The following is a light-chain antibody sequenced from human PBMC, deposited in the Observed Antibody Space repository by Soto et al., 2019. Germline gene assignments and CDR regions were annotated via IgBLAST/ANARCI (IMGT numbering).Light chain of an antibody. CDR3: QSYDSSLSGYVV. J-gene: IGLJ2*01. CDR1: RSNIGAGYD. CDR2: VNS. V-gene: IGLV1-40*01. Sequence: QSVRTQPPSVSRAPGQRVTISCTGSRSNIGAGYDVHWYQQLPGTAPKLLIYVNSNRPSGVPDRFSGSKSGTSASLAITGLQAEDEADDYCQSYDSSLSGYVVFGGGTKLTFL.